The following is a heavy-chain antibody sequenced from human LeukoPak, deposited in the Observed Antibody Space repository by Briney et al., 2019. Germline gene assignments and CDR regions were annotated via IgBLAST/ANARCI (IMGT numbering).Heavy chain of an antibody. Sequence: SETLSLTCAVYGGSFSGYYWSWIRQPPGKGLEWIGYIYYSGSTYYNPSLKSRVTISVDTSKNQFSLKLSSVTAADTAVYYCASYSYGSGSYSGGFDYWGQGTLVTVSS. V-gene: IGHV4-30-4*08. CDR2: IYYSGST. D-gene: IGHD3-10*01. CDR3: ASYSYGSGSYSGGFDY. CDR1: GGSFSGYY. J-gene: IGHJ4*02.